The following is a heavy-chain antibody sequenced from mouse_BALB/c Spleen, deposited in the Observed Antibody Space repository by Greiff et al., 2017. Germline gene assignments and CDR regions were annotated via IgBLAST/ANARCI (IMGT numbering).Heavy chain of an antibody. CDR3: ARNVFAY. CDR2: ISSGSSTI. J-gene: IGHJ3*01. Sequence: EVKLMESGGGLVQPGGSRKLSCAASGFTFSSFGMHWVRQAPEKGLEWVAYISSGSSTIYYADTVKGRFTISRDNPKNTLFLQMTSLRSEDTAMYYCARNVFAYWGQGTLVTVSA. CDR1: GFTFSSFG. V-gene: IGHV5-17*02.